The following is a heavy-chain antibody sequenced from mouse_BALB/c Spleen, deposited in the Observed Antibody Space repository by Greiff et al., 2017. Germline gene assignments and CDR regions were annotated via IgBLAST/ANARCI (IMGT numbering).Heavy chain of an antibody. CDR3: ARNWVTTVVGPFDY. CDR2: IWSGGST. V-gene: IGHV2-4-1*01. D-gene: IGHD1-1*01. CDR1: GFSLTSYG. J-gene: IGHJ2*01. Sequence: VHLVESGPGLVQPSQSLSITCTVSGFSLTSYGVHWVRQSPGKGLEWLGVIWSGGSTDYNAAFISRLSISKDNSKSQVFFKMNSLQADDTAIYYCARNWVTTVVGPFDYWGQGTTLTVSS.